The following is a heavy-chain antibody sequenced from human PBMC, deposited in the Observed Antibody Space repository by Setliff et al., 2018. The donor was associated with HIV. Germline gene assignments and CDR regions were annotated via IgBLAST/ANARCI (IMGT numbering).Heavy chain of an antibody. J-gene: IGHJ4*02. V-gene: IGHV4-34*01. Sequence: NPSETLSLTCAVYGGSFSGYYWSWIRQPPGKGLEWIGEINHSGSTNYNPSLKSRVTISGDTSKNQFSLKLSSWTAADTAVYYCASVRGVDGDDVGPPMRYWGQGNMGTVSS. CDR2: INHSGST. CDR3: ASVRGVDGDDVGPPMRY. CDR1: GGSFSGYY. D-gene: IGHD4-17*01.